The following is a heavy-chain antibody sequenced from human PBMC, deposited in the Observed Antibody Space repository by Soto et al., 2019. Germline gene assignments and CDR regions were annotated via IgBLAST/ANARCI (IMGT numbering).Heavy chain of an antibody. CDR2: IRHDGRAE. V-gene: IGHV3-30*02. D-gene: IGHD5-18*01. Sequence: GGSPRLSFAAPEFTFSTYGMHWVRQAPGKGLEYVAGIRHDGRAEYYVDSVKGRFTISRDNYKNTLYLQMNSLRAEDTAVYYCARDGGDTAMVTPYYYYYYGMDVWGQGTTVTVS. CDR1: EFTFSTYG. CDR3: ARDGGDTAMVTPYYYYYYGMDV. J-gene: IGHJ6*02.